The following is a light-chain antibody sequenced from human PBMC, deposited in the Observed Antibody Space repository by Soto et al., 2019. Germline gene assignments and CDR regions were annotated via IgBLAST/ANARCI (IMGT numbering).Light chain of an antibody. V-gene: IGKV3-15*01. Sequence: EIVMTQSPATLSVSPGERATLSCRASQSVSSNLAWYQQKPGQAPRLLIFGASTRATTIPPRFTGSRSGTEFTLTISSLQSEDFAVYYCQQYNTWPRTFGQGTRVESK. J-gene: IGKJ1*01. CDR3: QQYNTWPRT. CDR2: GAS. CDR1: QSVSSN.